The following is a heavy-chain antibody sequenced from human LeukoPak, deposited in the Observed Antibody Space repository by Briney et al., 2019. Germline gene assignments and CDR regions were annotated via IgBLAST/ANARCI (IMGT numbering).Heavy chain of an antibody. J-gene: IGHJ6*03. CDR1: GFTFSSYS. D-gene: IGHD6-13*01. CDR3: AREEYSSSWYSYYYYYMDV. CDR2: ISSSNSYI. V-gene: IGHV3-21*01. Sequence: GGSLRLSCAASGFTFSSYSMNWVRQAPGKGLEWVSFISSSNSYIYYADSVKGRFTISRDNAKNSLYLQMNSLRAEDTAVYYCAREEYSSSWYSYYYYYMDVWGKGTTVTISS.